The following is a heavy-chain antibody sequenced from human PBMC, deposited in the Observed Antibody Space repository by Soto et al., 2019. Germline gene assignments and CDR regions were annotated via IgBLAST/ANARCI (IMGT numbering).Heavy chain of an antibody. CDR1: GDNFKKNV. Sequence: GASVKVSCKTSGDNFKKNVFTWVRQAPGQGLEWMGGTIPALGETHYIEKFQGRVTITVDDATRTVYMEVRDLTSEDTAVYYCARGPFRPSAMDVWGQGTTVTVSS. J-gene: IGHJ6*02. D-gene: IGHD3-10*01. CDR2: TIPALGET. V-gene: IGHV1-69*10. CDR3: ARGPFRPSAMDV.